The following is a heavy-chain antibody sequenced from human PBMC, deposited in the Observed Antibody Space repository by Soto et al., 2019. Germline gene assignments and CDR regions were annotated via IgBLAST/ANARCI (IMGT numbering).Heavy chain of an antibody. V-gene: IGHV3-7*03. CDR1: GFTFTNNW. CDR2: IKYDGSET. CDR3: VRGLYSRSY. Sequence: SLRLSCVASGFTFTNNWMSWVRQAPGKGLQWVANIKYDGSETYYEDPVKGRFRISRENAKSSVYLQMNRLRVEDAAVYFCVRGLYSRSYWGQGTLVTVSS. D-gene: IGHD5-12*01. J-gene: IGHJ1*01.